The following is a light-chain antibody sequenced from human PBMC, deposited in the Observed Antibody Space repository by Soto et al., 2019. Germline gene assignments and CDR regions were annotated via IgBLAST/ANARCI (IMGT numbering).Light chain of an antibody. CDR2: DAS. J-gene: IGKJ1*01. Sequence: DIQMTQSPSTMSASVGDRVTLTCGASQSIGRWLAWYQQKQGKAPNLLIYDASGLQTGVPSRFSVSGSGTKGTITIASLKPDDGATYYCQQYETFSGTFGPGTKVDIK. CDR3: QQYETFSGT. CDR1: QSIGRW. V-gene: IGKV1-5*01.